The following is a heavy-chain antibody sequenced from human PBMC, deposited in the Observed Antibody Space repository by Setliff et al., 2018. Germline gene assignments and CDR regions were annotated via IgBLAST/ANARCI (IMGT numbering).Heavy chain of an antibody. V-gene: IGHV4-59*02. D-gene: IGHD2-2*02. CDR3: TRHAIIPKLQYGMDV. J-gene: IGHJ6*02. Sequence: SETLSLTCTVSGGSVSGYYWSWIRQSPGKGLEWLGYIFYAGNTLYNPSVQSRVTISVDTSKNQFSLKLRSVTAADTAVYYCTRHAIIPKLQYGMDVWGQGTTVTVSS. CDR2: IFYAGNT. CDR1: GGSVSGYY.